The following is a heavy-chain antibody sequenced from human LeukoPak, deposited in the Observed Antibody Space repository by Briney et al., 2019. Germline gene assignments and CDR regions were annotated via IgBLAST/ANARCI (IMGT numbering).Heavy chain of an antibody. CDR2: IYTSGST. D-gene: IGHD3-10*01. CDR1: GGSISSGSYY. V-gene: IGHV4-61*02. CDR3: ARAITMVRGVMRGYYYYMDV. J-gene: IGHJ6*03. Sequence: PSETLSLTCTVSGGSISSGSYYWSWIRQPAGKGLEWIGRIYTSGSTNYNPSLKSRATISVDTSKNQFSLKLSSVTAADTAVYYCARAITMVRGVMRGYYYYMDVWGKGTTVTISS.